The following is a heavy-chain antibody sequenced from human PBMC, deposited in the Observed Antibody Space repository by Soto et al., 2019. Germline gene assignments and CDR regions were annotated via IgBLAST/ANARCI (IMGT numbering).Heavy chain of an antibody. V-gene: IGHV4-31*03. Sequence: SETLSLTCTVSGGSISSGGYYWSWIRQHPGKGLEWIGYIYYSGSTYYNPSLKSRVTISVDTSKNQFSLKLSSVTAADTAVYYCARFLEWLLYVDYWGQGTLVTVS. CDR1: GGSISSGGYY. D-gene: IGHD3-3*01. J-gene: IGHJ4*02. CDR2: IYYSGST. CDR3: ARFLEWLLYVDY.